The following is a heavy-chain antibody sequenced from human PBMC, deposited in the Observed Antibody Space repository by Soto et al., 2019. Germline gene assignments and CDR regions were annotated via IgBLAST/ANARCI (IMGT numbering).Heavy chain of an antibody. Sequence: SVKVSCKASGFTFTSSAVQWVRQARGQRLEWIGWIVVGSGNTNYAQKFQERVTITRDMSTSTAYMEMSSLRSEDTAVYYCAAGRDYDFWSGYLGNWFDPWGQGTLVTVSS. CDR2: IVVGSGNT. J-gene: IGHJ5*02. D-gene: IGHD3-3*01. V-gene: IGHV1-58*01. CDR1: GFTFTSSA. CDR3: AAGRDYDFWSGYLGNWFDP.